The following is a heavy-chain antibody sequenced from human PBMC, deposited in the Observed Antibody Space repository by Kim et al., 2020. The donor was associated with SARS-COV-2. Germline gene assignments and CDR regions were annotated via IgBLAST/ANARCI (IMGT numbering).Heavy chain of an antibody. CDR2: ISGSGGST. CDR1: GFTFSNYG. J-gene: IGHJ5*02. V-gene: IGHV3-23*01. Sequence: GGSLRLSCGASGFTFSNYGMTWVRQAPGKGLEWVSGISGSGGSTYYADSVKGRFTISRDNSKNTLYLQMNSLRADDTAVYYCAKHCGAPGESTWFDPWG. CDR3: AKHCGAPGESTWFDP. D-gene: IGHD1-26*01.